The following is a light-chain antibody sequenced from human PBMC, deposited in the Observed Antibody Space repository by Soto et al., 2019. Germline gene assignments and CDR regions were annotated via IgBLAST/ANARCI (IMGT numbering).Light chain of an antibody. CDR2: DAS. CDR3: QQRRNRPLP. J-gene: IGKJ4*01. Sequence: EIVLTQSPATLSLSPGERATLSCRASQSVSSYLAWYQQKLGQAPRLPMSDASNRATGIPARFSGSGSGTDFTLTISSLGPEDFAVYYCQQRRNRPLPSGEGTRV. V-gene: IGKV3-11*01. CDR1: QSVSSY.